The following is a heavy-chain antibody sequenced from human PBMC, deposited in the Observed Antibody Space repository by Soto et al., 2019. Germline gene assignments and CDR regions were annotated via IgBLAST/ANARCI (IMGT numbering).Heavy chain of an antibody. CDR3: AKEVVLSDYGSIDY. J-gene: IGHJ4*02. CDR2: INGGGSST. CDR1: GFTFSSYW. D-gene: IGHD4-17*01. Sequence: GGSLRLSCAASGFTFSSYWMHWVRQAPGKGLVWVSRINGGGSSTSYADSVKGRFTISRDNSKNTLYLQMNSLRAEDTAVYYCAKEVVLSDYGSIDYWGQGTLVTVSS. V-gene: IGHV3-74*01.